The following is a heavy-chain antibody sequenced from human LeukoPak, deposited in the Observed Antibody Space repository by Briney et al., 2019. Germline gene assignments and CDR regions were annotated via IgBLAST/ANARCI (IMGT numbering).Heavy chain of an antibody. D-gene: IGHD6-13*01. CDR2: IYPGDSDT. V-gene: IGHV5-51*01. J-gene: IGHJ4*02. CDR3: ARRRFSSIYFDFDF. Sequence: GESLKISCKGSGYSFSTYWIGWVRQMPGKGLEWMGIIYPGDSDTTYSPSFQGQVTISADESISTAYLQWSSLKASDTAMYYCARRRFSSIYFDFDFWGQGTLVTVSS. CDR1: GYSFSTYW.